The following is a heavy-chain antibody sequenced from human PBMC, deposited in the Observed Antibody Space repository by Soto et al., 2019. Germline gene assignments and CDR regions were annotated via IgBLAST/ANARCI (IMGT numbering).Heavy chain of an antibody. V-gene: IGHV4-34*01. CDR3: ASLNGGRFLDKGDY. CDR1: NGSFMGYY. CDR2: INHIGSP. J-gene: IGHJ4*02. D-gene: IGHD3-3*01. Sequence: QVQLHQWGAGLLKPSETLSLTCGVYNGSFMGYYWTWVRQPPGKGLEWIGEINHIGSPNYNPSLKSGVAISIDTSRQQFSLSLRSLTAADTAVYYCASLNGGRFLDKGDYWGQGILVTVSS.